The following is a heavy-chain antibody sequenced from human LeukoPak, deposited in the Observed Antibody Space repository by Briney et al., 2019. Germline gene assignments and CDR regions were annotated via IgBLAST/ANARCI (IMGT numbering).Heavy chain of an antibody. J-gene: IGHJ4*02. CDR1: GYTFTGYY. V-gene: IGHV1-2*02. CDR3: ARDRTDYYDSSGVDY. CDR2: INPNSGGT. D-gene: IGHD3-22*01. Sequence: GASVKVSCKASGYTFTGYYMHWVRQAPGQGLEWMGWINPNSGGTNYAQKFQGRVTMTRDMSTSTVYMELSSLRSEDTAVYYCARDRTDYYDSSGVDYWGQGTLVTVSS.